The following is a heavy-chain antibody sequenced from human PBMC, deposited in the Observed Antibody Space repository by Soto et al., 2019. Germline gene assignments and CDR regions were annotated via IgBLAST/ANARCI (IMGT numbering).Heavy chain of an antibody. CDR1: GGSISSAAYY. J-gene: IGHJ5*02. Sequence: PSETLSLTCTVSGGSISSAAYYWSWIRQHPGKGLEWIGYISHSGSTNYTPSLKSRVIISADTSKNQFSLKLSSVTAADTAVYYCARDRLPLVGATFVHWFDPWGQGTLVTVSS. D-gene: IGHD1-26*01. CDR3: ARDRLPLVGATFVHWFDP. V-gene: IGHV4-31*03. CDR2: ISHSGST.